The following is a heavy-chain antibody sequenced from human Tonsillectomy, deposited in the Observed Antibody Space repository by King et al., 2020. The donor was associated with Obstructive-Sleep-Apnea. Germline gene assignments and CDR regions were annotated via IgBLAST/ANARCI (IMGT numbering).Heavy chain of an antibody. J-gene: IGHJ6*02. CDR2: IKLNSGGT. Sequence: QLVQSGPEVKKPGASVKVSCKASGYTFTDYYMHWVRQAPGQGLEWMGWIKLNSGGTNYAQKFQGRVTMTRDTSIRTAYMELSRAGSDDTAVYYCARDWGGVIYGSYYFYGMDVWGQGTTVTVSS. D-gene: IGHD3-10*01. CDR3: ARDWGGVIYGSYYFYGMDV. CDR1: GYTFTDYY. V-gene: IGHV1-2*02.